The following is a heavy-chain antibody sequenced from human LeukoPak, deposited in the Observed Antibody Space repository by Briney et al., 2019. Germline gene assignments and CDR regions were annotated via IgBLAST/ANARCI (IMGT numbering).Heavy chain of an antibody. CDR3: AKDKRDILTGYNWFDP. Sequence: GGSLRLSCAASGFTFDDYALLWVRQAPGKGLEWVSGISWNSGSIGYADSVKGRFTISRDNAKNSLYLQMNSLRAEDTALYYCAKDKRDILTGYNWFDPWGQGTLVTVSS. CDR2: ISWNSGSI. V-gene: IGHV3-9*01. D-gene: IGHD3-9*01. J-gene: IGHJ5*02. CDR1: GFTFDDYA.